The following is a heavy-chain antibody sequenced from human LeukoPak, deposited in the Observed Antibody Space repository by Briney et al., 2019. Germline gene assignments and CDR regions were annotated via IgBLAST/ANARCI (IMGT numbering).Heavy chain of an antibody. CDR3: ARGARAGAPDY. CDR1: GFPFSSHE. CDR2: ISRSGSSI. Sequence: GGSLRLSCAASGFPFSSHEMNWVRQAPGKGLEWVSYISRSGSSIYYADSVKGRFTISRDNAKNSLYLQMNSLRAEDTAVYYCARGARAGAPDYWGQGTLVTVSS. J-gene: IGHJ4*02. V-gene: IGHV3-48*03. D-gene: IGHD6-13*01.